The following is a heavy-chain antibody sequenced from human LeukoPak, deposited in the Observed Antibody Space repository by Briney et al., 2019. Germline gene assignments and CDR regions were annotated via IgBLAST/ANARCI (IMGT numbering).Heavy chain of an antibody. Sequence: GGSLRLSSAASGFTFSSYSMNWVRQAPGKGLEWVSAISGSGGSTYYADSVKGRFTISRDNSKNTLYLQMNSLRAEDTAVYYCAKGEGLPIPDYWGQGTLVTVSS. D-gene: IGHD2-21*01. J-gene: IGHJ4*02. CDR2: ISGSGGST. V-gene: IGHV3-23*01. CDR1: GFTFSSYS. CDR3: AKGEGLPIPDY.